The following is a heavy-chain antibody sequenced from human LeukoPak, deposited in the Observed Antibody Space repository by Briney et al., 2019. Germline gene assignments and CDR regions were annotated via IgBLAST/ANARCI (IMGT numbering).Heavy chain of an antibody. CDR2: IYYSGST. D-gene: IGHD6-19*01. CDR1: GCSISSGGYY. CDR3: ARDRGRVGSSGWYLANWFDP. J-gene: IGHJ5*02. V-gene: IGHV4-31*03. Sequence: SETLSLTCTVCGCSISSGGYYWSWIRQHPGKGLEWIDYIYYSGSTYYNPSLKSRVTISVDTSKNQFSLKLSSVTAADTAVYYCARDRGRVGSSGWYLANWFDPWGQGTLVTVSS.